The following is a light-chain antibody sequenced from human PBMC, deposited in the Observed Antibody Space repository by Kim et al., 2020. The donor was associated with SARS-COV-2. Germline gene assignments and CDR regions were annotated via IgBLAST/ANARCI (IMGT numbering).Light chain of an antibody. CDR1: QDISND. CDR2: GAS. Sequence: DIQMTQSPSSLSASVGDRVTITCRASQDISNDLGWYQQNPGRAPKRLIYGASSLQSGVPSRFSGSGSGTEFTLTISSLQPEDVATYFCLQHNTYPITFGQGTRLEIK. V-gene: IGKV1-17*01. J-gene: IGKJ5*01. CDR3: LQHNTYPIT.